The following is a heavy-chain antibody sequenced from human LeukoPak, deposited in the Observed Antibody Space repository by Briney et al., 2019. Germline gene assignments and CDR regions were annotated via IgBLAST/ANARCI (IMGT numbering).Heavy chain of an antibody. J-gene: IGHJ6*02. CDR2: INEAGSVK. CDR3: ARGLYGMDV. Sequence: GGSLRLSCAASGFSFSSYWISCVRQVPGKGLEWVAHINEAGSVKNYADSVKGRFTISRDNSRNSLYLQMNSLRAEDTAVYFCARGLYGMDVWGQGTTVTVSS. CDR1: GFSFSSYW. V-gene: IGHV3-7*05.